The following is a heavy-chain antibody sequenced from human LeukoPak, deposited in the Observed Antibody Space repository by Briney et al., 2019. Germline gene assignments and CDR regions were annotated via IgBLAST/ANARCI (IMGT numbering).Heavy chain of an antibody. CDR2: INHSGST. Sequence: SETLSLTCAVYGGSFSGYYWSWIRQPPGKGLEWIGEINHSGSTNYNPSLKSRVTISVDTSKNQFSLKLSSVTAADTAVYYCAKVYADKWFDPWGQGTLVTVSS. CDR3: AKVYADKWFDP. D-gene: IGHD2/OR15-2a*01. CDR1: GGSFSGYY. J-gene: IGHJ5*02. V-gene: IGHV4-34*01.